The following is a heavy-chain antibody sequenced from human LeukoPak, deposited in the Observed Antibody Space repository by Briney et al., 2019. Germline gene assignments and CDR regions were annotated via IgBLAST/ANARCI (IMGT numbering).Heavy chain of an antibody. CDR2: MDSNSGNT. CDR3: ARGSITIFGVVSRRNWFDL. V-gene: IGHV1-8*01. J-gene: IGHJ5*02. D-gene: IGHD3-3*01. Sequence: ASVKVSCKASGYIFTSYDINWVRQATGQGLEWMGWMDSNSGNTGYAQKFQGRVTMTRNTSISTAYMELISLRPEDTAVYYCARGSITIFGVVSRRNWFDLWGQGTLVTVSS. CDR1: GYIFTSYD.